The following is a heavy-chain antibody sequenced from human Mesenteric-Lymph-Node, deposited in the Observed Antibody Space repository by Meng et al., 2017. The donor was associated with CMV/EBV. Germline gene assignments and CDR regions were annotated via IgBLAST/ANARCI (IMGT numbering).Heavy chain of an antibody. V-gene: IGHV1-69*05. CDR2: IIPIFGTA. CDR3: VREAWTPRSGRLYYFDL. Sequence: SVKVSCKASGGTFSSYAISWVRQAPGQGLEWMGGIIPIFGTANYAQKFQGRVTITTDESRSTVYMELTSLRSGDTAVYYCVREAWTPRSGRLYYFDLWGQGTLVTVSS. CDR1: GGTFSSYA. J-gene: IGHJ4*02. D-gene: IGHD2/OR15-2a*01.